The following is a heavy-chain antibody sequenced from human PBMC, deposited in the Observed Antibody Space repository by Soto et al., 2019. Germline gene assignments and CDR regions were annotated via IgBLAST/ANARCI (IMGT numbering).Heavy chain of an antibody. J-gene: IGHJ6*02. CDR1: VYTFTCYY. V-gene: IGHV1-2*02. D-gene: IGHD3-3*01. CDR2: INPNSGGT. Sequence: XSVKVSCKASVYTFTCYYMHWVRRAPGQGLEWMGWINPNSGGTNYAQKFQGRVTMTRDTSISTAYMELSRLRSDDTAVYYCARDLPFLAILGVVTAYYYYGMDVWAQGNTVTVSS. CDR3: ARDLPFLAILGVVTAYYYYGMDV.